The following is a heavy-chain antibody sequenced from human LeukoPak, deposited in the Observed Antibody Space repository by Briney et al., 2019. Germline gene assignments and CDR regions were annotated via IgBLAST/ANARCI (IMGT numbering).Heavy chain of an antibody. V-gene: IGHV1-24*01. Sequence: ASVKVSCKVSGYTLTELSMHWVRQAPGKGLEWMGGFDPEDGETIYAQKLQGRVTMTTDTSTSTAYMELRSLRSDDTGVYYCARAVSSSWSPSFDYWGQGTLVTVSS. D-gene: IGHD6-13*01. CDR3: ARAVSSSWSPSFDY. CDR2: FDPEDGET. J-gene: IGHJ4*02. CDR1: GYTLTELS.